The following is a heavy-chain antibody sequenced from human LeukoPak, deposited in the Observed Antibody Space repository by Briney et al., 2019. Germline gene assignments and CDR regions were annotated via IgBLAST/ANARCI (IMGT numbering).Heavy chain of an antibody. CDR3: ARDWAGAPGWFDP. D-gene: IGHD6-19*01. V-gene: IGHV1-2*02. J-gene: IGHJ5*02. CDR1: GYTFTGYC. Sequence: ASVKVSCKASGYTFTGYCMHWVRQAPGQGLEWMGWINPNSGGTNYAQKFQGRVTMTRDTSISTAYMELSRLRSDDTAVYYCARDWAGAPGWFDPWGQGTLVTVSS. CDR2: INPNSGGT.